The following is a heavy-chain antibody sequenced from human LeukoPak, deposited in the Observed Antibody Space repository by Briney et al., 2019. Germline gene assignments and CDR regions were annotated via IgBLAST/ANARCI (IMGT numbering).Heavy chain of an antibody. V-gene: IGHV5-51*01. CDR2: IYPGDSDT. J-gene: IGHJ5*02. CDR3: ARLGYSGSRSSGWFGP. CDR1: GYSFTSYW. D-gene: IGHD1-26*01. Sequence: GESLKISCKGSGYSFTSYWIGWVRQMPGKGLEWMGIIYPGDSDTRYSPSFQGQVTISADKSISTAYLQWSSLKASDTAMYYCARLGYSGSRSSGWFGPWGQGTLVTVSS.